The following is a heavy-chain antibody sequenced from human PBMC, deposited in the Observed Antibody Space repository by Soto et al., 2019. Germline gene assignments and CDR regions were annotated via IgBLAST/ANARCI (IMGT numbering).Heavy chain of an antibody. J-gene: IGHJ3*02. Sequence: GESLKISCKGSGYSFTSYWIGWVRQMPGKGLEWMGIIYPGDSDTRYSPSFQGQVTMSADKSISTAYLQWSSLKASDTAMYYCARKYCITSTCASSGFDIWGQGTMVTVSS. D-gene: IGHD2-2*01. V-gene: IGHV5-51*01. CDR3: ARKYCITSTCASSGFDI. CDR1: GYSFTSYW. CDR2: IYPGDSDT.